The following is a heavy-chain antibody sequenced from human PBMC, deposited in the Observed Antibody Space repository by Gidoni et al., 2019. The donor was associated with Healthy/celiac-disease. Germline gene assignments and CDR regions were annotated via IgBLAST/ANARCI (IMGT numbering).Heavy chain of an antibody. Sequence: QVQLQQWGAGLLKPSETLSLTCAVYGGSFSGYYWSWIRQPPGKGLEWIGEINHSGSTNYNPSLKSRVTISVDTSKNQFSLKLSSVTAADTAVYYCARGYSSSISDGGQGTLVTVSS. J-gene: IGHJ4*02. D-gene: IGHD6-13*01. CDR1: GGSFSGYY. CDR3: ARGYSSSISD. V-gene: IGHV4-34*01. CDR2: INHSGST.